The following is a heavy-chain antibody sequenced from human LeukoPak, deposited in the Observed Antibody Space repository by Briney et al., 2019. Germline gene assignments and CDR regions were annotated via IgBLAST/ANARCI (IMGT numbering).Heavy chain of an antibody. J-gene: IGHJ5*02. Sequence: PGESLKISCQGSGYSFTSYWIGWVRQLPGKGLEWMGIIYPGDSDTRYSPSFQGQVTISADKSISTAYLQWSSLKASDTAMYYCARNHYDSSGYYFRLGWFDPWGQGTLVTVSS. V-gene: IGHV5-51*01. CDR1: GYSFTSYW. D-gene: IGHD3-22*01. CDR3: ARNHYDSSGYYFRLGWFDP. CDR2: IYPGDSDT.